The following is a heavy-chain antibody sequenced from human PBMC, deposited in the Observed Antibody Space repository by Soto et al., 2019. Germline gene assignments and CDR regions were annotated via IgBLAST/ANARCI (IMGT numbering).Heavy chain of an antibody. CDR2: ISWNSGTK. D-gene: IGHD6-13*01. Sequence: PWGSLRLSCATSGFTFDDYAMHWVRQAPGKGLEWVSGISWNSGTKGYADSVKGRFTISRDNAKNSLYLQMNSLRAEDTAVYYCARLGSIAAAGTPDYWGQGTLVTVSS. CDR3: ARLGSIAAAGTPDY. J-gene: IGHJ4*02. V-gene: IGHV3-9*01. CDR1: GFTFDDYA.